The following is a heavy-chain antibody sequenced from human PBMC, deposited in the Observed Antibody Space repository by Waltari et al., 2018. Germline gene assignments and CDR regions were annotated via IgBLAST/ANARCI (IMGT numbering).Heavy chain of an antibody. Sequence: EVQLVESGGGLVQPGGSLRLSCAASGFTFSSYWMSWVRQAPGKGLEWVANIKQDGSEKYYVDSVKGRCTISRDNAKNSLYLQMNSLRAEDTAVYYCAKLTSHYDFWSGYPYYYYYMDVWGKGTTVTVSS. CDR1: GFTFSSYW. CDR2: IKQDGSEK. J-gene: IGHJ6*03. CDR3: AKLTSHYDFWSGYPYYYYYMDV. D-gene: IGHD3-3*01. V-gene: IGHV3-7*01.